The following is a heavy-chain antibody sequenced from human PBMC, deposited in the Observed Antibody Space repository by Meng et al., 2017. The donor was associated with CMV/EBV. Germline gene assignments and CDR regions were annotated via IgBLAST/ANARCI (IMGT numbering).Heavy chain of an antibody. Sequence: GESLKISCAASGFTFDDYGMSWVRQAPGKGLEWVSGINWNGGSTGYADSVKGRFTISRDNAKNSLYLQMNSLRAEDTAVYYCARDVYYYDSSGYYIDYWGQGTLVTVSS. CDR3: ARDVYYYDSSGYYIDY. CDR2: INWNGGST. D-gene: IGHD3-22*01. CDR1: GFTFDDYG. J-gene: IGHJ4*02. V-gene: IGHV3-20*04.